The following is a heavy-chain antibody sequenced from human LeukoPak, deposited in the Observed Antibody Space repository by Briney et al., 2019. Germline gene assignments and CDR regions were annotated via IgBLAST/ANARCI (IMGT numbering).Heavy chain of an antibody. Sequence: PSGTLSLTCAVYGGSFSGYYWSWIRQPPGKGLEWIGEINHSGSTNYNPSLKSRVTISVDTSKNQFSLKLSSVTAADTAVYYCARSQDFDYWGQGTLVTVSS. CDR1: GGSFSGYY. V-gene: IGHV4-34*01. CDR2: INHSGST. J-gene: IGHJ4*02. CDR3: ARSQDFDY.